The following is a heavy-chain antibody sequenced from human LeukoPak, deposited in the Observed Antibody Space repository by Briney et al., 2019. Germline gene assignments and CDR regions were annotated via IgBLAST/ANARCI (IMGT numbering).Heavy chain of an antibody. V-gene: IGHV1-2*02. CDR1: GSTFSDYH. CDR3: TRDRDTIATTDAGGDHFHH. CDR2: INPKSGDA. D-gene: IGHD6-13*01. Sequence: ASVKVSCKASGSTFSDYHINWVRQASGQGPEWMGWINPKSGDAKYGQAFQGRVTMTRDTSISTAYMELNRLRSDDTAVYYCTRDRDTIATTDAGGDHFHHWGQGTLVTVSS. J-gene: IGHJ4*02.